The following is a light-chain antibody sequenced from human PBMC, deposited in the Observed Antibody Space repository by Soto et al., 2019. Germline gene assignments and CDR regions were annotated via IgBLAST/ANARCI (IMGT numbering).Light chain of an antibody. J-gene: IGKJ1*01. V-gene: IGKV3-20*01. CDR2: GAS. CDR1: QSVSNT. CDR3: QQYGSSPPRT. Sequence: EIVMTQSPATLSVSPGERATLSCRASQSVSNTVAWYQQKPGQAPRLLIYGASTRATDVPDRFSGSGSGADFTLTISRLEPEDFAVYYCQQYGSSPPRTFGQGTKVDIK.